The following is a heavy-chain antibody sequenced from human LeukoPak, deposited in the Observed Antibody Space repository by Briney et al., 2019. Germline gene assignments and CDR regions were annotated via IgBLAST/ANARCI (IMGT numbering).Heavy chain of an antibody. D-gene: IGHD2-2*01. CDR1: GGSISSSSYY. Sequence: SETLSLTCTVSGGSISSSSYYWGWIRQPPGKGLEWIGSIYYSGSTNYNPSLKSRVTISVDTSKNQFSLKLSSVTAADTAVYYCARGAGCSSTSCAHYYFDYWGQGTLVTVSS. V-gene: IGHV4-39*07. CDR2: IYYSGST. CDR3: ARGAGCSSTSCAHYYFDY. J-gene: IGHJ4*02.